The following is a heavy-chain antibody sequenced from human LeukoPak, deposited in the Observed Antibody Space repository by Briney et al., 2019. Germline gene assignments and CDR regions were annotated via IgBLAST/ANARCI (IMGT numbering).Heavy chain of an antibody. CDR2: ISSSSSYT. Sequence: GRSLRLSCAASGFTFSDYYMSWIRQAPGKGLEWVSYISSSSSYTNYADSVKGRFTISRDNAKNSLYLQMNSLRAEDTAVYYCARDRSGYEDYWGQGTLVTVSS. D-gene: IGHD5-12*01. CDR1: GFTFSDYY. V-gene: IGHV3-11*06. J-gene: IGHJ4*02. CDR3: ARDRSGYEDY.